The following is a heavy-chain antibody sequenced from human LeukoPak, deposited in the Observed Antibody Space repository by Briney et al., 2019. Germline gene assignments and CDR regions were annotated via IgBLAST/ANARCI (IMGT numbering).Heavy chain of an antibody. CDR3: ARDLRRPAAHDAFDI. V-gene: IGHV4-39*07. J-gene: IGHJ3*02. CDR2: IYYSGNT. CDR1: GVSISSSNSY. Sequence: PSETLSLTCTVSGVSISSSNSYWGWIRQPPGKGLEWIGSIYYSGNTYYNASLKSQVSISIDTSKNQFSLKLSSVTAADTAVYYCARDLRRPAAHDAFDIWGQGTMVTVSS.